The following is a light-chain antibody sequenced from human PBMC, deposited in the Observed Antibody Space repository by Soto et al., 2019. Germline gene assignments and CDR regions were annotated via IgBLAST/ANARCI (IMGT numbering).Light chain of an antibody. J-gene: IGKJ5*01. CDR2: GAS. CDR3: QQYGSSPPIT. Sequence: EIVLTQSPGTLSLSPGERATLSCRASQSVGSSNLAGYQQKPGQAPRLLIYGASSRATGIPDRFSGSGSGTDFTLTISRLEPEDFAVYYCQQYGSSPPITFGQGTRLEIK. V-gene: IGKV3-20*01. CDR1: QSVGSSN.